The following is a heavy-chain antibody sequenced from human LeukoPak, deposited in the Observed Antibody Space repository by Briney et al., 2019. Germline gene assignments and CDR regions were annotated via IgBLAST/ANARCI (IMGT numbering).Heavy chain of an antibody. D-gene: IGHD5-18*01. CDR3: VREARGYHYTYFDY. Sequence: GGSLRLSCTASGFTLGSHDMHWVRQIPGQGLEWVAAVSSGFHAFFADSVQGRFTVSRGDARNSLYLQMNSLRAGDTAVYYCVREARGYHYTYFDYWGQGTLVTVSS. J-gene: IGHJ4*02. V-gene: IGHV3-13*01. CDR1: GFTLGSHD. CDR2: VSSGFHA.